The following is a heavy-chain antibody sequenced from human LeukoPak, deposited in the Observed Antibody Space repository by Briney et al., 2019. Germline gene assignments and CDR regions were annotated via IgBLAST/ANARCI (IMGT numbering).Heavy chain of an antibody. CDR2: IYYSGST. D-gene: IGHD2-2*01. CDR3: ARDRHCSSTSCLSPYYYYYMDV. V-gene: IGHV4-31*03. CDR1: GGSISSGGYY. Sequence: PSETLSLTCTVSGGSISSGGYYWSWIRQHPGKGLEWIGYIYYSGSTYYNPSLKSRVTISVDTSKNQFSLKLSSVTAADTAVYYCARDRHCSSTSCLSPYYYYYMDVWGKGTTVTVSS. J-gene: IGHJ6*03.